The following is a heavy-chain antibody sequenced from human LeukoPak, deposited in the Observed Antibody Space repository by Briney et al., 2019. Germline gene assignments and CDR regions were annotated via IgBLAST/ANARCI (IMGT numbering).Heavy chain of an antibody. V-gene: IGHV3-72*01. D-gene: IGHD3-22*01. J-gene: IGHJ2*01. Sequence: PGGSLRLSCAASGFTFSDHYMDWVRQAPGEGLEWVGRTRNKANSYTTEYAASVKGRFTISRDDSKNSLYLQMNSLKTEDTAVYYCARGPGYYDSSGYYHWYFDLWGRGTLVTVSS. CDR3: ARGPGYYDSSGYYHWYFDL. CDR2: TRNKANSYTT. CDR1: GFTFSDHY.